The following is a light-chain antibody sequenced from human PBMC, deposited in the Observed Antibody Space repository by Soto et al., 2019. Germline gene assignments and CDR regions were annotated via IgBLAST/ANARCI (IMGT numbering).Light chain of an antibody. CDR1: SSDIGDYNY. J-gene: IGLJ1*01. CDR3: SSYTSTSSYV. V-gene: IGLV2-14*01. Sequence: QCALTQPASVSGSPGQSITISCTGTSSDIGDYNYVSWYQQHPGKAPKLMIYEVSNRPSGISNRFSGSKSGNTASLTISGLQADDEADYYCSSYTSTSSYVFGTGTKVTVL. CDR2: EVS.